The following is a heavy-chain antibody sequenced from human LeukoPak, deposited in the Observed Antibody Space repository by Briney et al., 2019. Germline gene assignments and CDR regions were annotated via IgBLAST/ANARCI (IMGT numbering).Heavy chain of an antibody. Sequence: GGSLRLSCAASGFTFSDYYMSWIRQAPGKGLEWVSYISSSGSTIYYADSVKGRFTISRDNAKNSLYLKMNSMRAEDTAVYYCARASSPDIEVAGFDYWGQGTLVTVSS. CDR1: GFTFSDYY. V-gene: IGHV3-11*01. J-gene: IGHJ4*02. CDR2: ISSSGSTI. CDR3: ARASSPDIEVAGFDY. D-gene: IGHD6-19*01.